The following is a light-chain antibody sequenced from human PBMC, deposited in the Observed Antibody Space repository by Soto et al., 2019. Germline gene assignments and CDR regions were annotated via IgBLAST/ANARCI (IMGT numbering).Light chain of an antibody. CDR1: QSISNY. V-gene: IGKV1-39*01. J-gene: IGKJ4*01. CDR3: QQSMSAPLT. CDR2: AAS. Sequence: DIQMTQSPSSLSASVGDRVTITCRASQSISNYLNWNQQKLGEAPKLLIYAASSLQSGVPSRFSGSGSGTDFTLTISGLQPEDSASYFCQQSMSAPLTVGGGTKVEIK.